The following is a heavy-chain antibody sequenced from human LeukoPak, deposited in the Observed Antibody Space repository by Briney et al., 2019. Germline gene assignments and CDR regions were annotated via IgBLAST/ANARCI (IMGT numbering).Heavy chain of an antibody. CDR2: IYYSGST. Sequence: PSETLSLTCTVSGGSLSSSSYYWGWIRQPPGKGLEWIGSIYYSGSTYYNPSLKSRVTISVDTSKNQFSLKLSSVTAADTAVYYCASETREYYYDSSGYSYYFDYWGQGTLVTVSS. CDR3: ASETREYYYDSSGYSYYFDY. V-gene: IGHV4-39*07. D-gene: IGHD3-22*01. J-gene: IGHJ4*02. CDR1: GGSLSSSSYY.